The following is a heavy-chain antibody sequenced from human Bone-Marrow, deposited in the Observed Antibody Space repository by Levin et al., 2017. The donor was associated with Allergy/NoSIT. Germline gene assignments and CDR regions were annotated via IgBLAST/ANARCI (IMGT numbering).Heavy chain of an antibody. Sequence: PGGSLRLSCAASGFSFGNYAMSWVRQAPGKGLEWVSSISGSGGSIHFADSVKGRFSISRDNSKKTLFMEMKSLRVDDTAEYYCAKGSGSYGSGSAMDVWGQGTTVTVSS. D-gene: IGHD3-10*01. J-gene: IGHJ6*02. CDR3: AKGSGSYGSGSAMDV. CDR2: ISGSGGSI. V-gene: IGHV3-23*01. CDR1: GFSFGNYA.